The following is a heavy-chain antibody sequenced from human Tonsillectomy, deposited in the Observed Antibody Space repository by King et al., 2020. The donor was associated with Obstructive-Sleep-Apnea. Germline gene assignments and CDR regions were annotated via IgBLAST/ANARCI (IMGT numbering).Heavy chain of an antibody. V-gene: IGHV4-31*03. Sequence: QLQESGPGLVKPSQTLSLTCTVSGGSISSGGDYWSWIRQHPGKGLAWSGYISYSGSPYYNPSLKSRVTISVDKSKNQFSLKLSSVTAADTAVYYCARAHSSGYYYRAFDIWGQGTMVTVSS. CDR1: GGSISSGGDY. D-gene: IGHD3-22*01. CDR3: ARAHSSGYYYRAFDI. J-gene: IGHJ3*02. CDR2: ISYSGSP.